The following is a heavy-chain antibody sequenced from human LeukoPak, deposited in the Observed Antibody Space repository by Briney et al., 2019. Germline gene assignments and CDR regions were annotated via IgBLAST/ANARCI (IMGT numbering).Heavy chain of an antibody. D-gene: IGHD6-13*01. Sequence: SVKVSCKASGGTFSSYAIIWVRQAPGQGLEWMGGIIPIFGTANYAQKFQGRVTITADKSTSTAYMELSSLRSEDTAVYYCARVGYSSSWYWDWFDPWGQGTLVTVSS. CDR2: IIPIFGTA. CDR1: GGTFSSYA. J-gene: IGHJ5*02. CDR3: ARVGYSSSWYWDWFDP. V-gene: IGHV1-69*06.